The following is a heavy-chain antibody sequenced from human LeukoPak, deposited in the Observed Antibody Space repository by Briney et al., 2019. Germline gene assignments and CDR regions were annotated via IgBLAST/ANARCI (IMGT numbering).Heavy chain of an antibody. V-gene: IGHV3-23*01. CDR2: IGGRGDST. CDR3: ATYRQVLLPFES. CDR1: GFTFRNYA. Sequence: GGSLRLSCAASGFTFRNYAMSWVRQAPGKGLEWVSAIGGRGDSTYYADSVKGRFTISRDNSKNMLYLQMNSLRAEDTAIYYCATYRQVLLPFESWGQGTLVTVSS. D-gene: IGHD2-8*02. J-gene: IGHJ4*02.